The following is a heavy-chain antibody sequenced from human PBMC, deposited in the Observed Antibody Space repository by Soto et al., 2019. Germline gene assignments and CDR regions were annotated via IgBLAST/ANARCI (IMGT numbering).Heavy chain of an antibody. J-gene: IGHJ4*02. Sequence: GGSLRLSCAASGFTFSSYAMSWVRQAPGKGLEWVSGITNSGGSTFCADSVKGRFTISRDNSKNTLYLQMNSLRAEDTALYYCAKTYSTSLHFDSWGQGSLVTVSS. D-gene: IGHD6-6*01. CDR1: GFTFSSYA. V-gene: IGHV3-23*01. CDR2: ITNSGGST. CDR3: AKTYSTSLHFDS.